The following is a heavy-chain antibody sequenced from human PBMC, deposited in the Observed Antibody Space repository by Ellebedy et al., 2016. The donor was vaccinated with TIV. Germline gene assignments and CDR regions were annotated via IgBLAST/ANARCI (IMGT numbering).Heavy chain of an antibody. CDR2: IHHSGSS. J-gene: IGHJ4*02. V-gene: IGHV4-30-4*01. D-gene: IGHD1-1*01. CDR3: ATYTMGRLDY. CDR1: GDSVTNPDYH. Sequence: SETLSLTCTVSGDSVTNPDYHWTWIRQSPGKGLEWIGYIHHSGSSSYNPSLRGRSFMSVDTSKNQFSLKLSSVTAADTAVYYCATYTMGRLDYWGQGTLVTVSS.